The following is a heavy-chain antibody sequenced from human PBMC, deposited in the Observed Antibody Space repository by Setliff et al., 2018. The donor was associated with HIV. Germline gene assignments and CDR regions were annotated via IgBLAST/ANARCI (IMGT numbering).Heavy chain of an antibody. Sequence: SETLSLPCAVYGRSFSGYYWNWIRQSPGKGLEWIGEINHSGGTNYNPSLKSRVTMSIDTSKNQFSLTVSSVTAADTAVYYCARGWGHDGFDFWGQGTMVTVSS. J-gene: IGHJ3*01. CDR2: INHSGGT. V-gene: IGHV4-34*01. CDR3: ARGWGHDGFDF. D-gene: IGHD7-27*01. CDR1: GRSFSGYY.